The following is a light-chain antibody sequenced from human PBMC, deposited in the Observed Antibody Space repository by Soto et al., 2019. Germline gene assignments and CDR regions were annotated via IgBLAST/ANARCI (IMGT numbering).Light chain of an antibody. J-gene: IGKJ4*01. V-gene: IGKV4-1*01. CDR2: WAS. Sequence: DIVMTQSPDSRAVSLGERATINCKSSQSVLYSSNNKNCLAWYQQKPGQPPKLLIYWASTRESGVPDRFSGSGSGKDFTLTISSLQAEDAAVYYCPQYYSTRELNVSGGTKGDI. CDR3: PQYYSTRELN. CDR1: QSVLYSSNNKNC.